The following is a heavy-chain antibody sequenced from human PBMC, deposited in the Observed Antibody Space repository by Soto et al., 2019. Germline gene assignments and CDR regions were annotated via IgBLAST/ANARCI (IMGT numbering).Heavy chain of an antibody. V-gene: IGHV3-23*01. CDR2: ISGSGGTT. CDR1: QFTFSNYA. CDR3: AKAKKYYDSSGYYFDH. D-gene: IGHD3-22*01. Sequence: GGSLRLSCAASQFTFSNYAMNWVRQAPGKGLEWVSSISGSGGTTYYADSVKGRFTISRDNSENMLYLQINSLRAEDTAVYYCAKAKKYYDSSGYYFDHWGRGTLVTVSS. J-gene: IGHJ4*02.